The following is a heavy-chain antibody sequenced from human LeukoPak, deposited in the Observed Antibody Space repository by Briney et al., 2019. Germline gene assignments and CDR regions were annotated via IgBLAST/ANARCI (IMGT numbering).Heavy chain of an antibody. V-gene: IGHV3-48*03. CDR2: INSNGASI. J-gene: IGHJ4*02. D-gene: IGHD2-15*01. CDR1: GFTFSTYE. CDR3: ERTFAAAHIDY. Sequence: GGSLRLSCAASGFTFSTYEMHWVRQAPGKGLVWVSYINSNGASINYADSVKGRFTISRDNAKNSLYLQMNSLRAEDTAVYYCERTFAAAHIDYWGQGTLVTVSS.